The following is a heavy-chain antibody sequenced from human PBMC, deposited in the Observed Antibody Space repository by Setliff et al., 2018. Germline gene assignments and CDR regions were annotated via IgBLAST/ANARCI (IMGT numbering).Heavy chain of an antibody. CDR1: GGSISSSSYY. V-gene: IGHV4-39*07. D-gene: IGHD6-13*01. CDR3: AREWGSSSWSSPRYYYYGMDV. Sequence: PSETLSLTCTVSGGSISSSSYYWGWIRQPPGKGLEWIGSIYYSGSTYYNPSLKSRVTISVETSKNKLSLRLTSVTAADTALYYCAREWGSSSWSSPRYYYYGMDVWGQGTTVTVSS. CDR2: IYYSGST. J-gene: IGHJ6*02.